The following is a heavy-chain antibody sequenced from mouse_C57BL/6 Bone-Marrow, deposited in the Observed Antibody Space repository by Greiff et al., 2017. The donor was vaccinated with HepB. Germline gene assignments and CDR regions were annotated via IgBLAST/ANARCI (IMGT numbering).Heavy chain of an antibody. Sequence: VQLQQSGPGLVQPSQSLSITCTVSGFSLTSYGVHWVRQSPGKGLEWLGVIWSGGSTDYNAAFISRLSISKDNSKSQVFFKMNSLQADDTAIYYCARNSGINYDYDESPYYAMDYWGQGTSVTVSS. J-gene: IGHJ4*01. CDR2: IWSGGST. D-gene: IGHD2-4*01. CDR3: ARNSGINYDYDESPYYAMDY. CDR1: GFSLTSYG. V-gene: IGHV2-2*01.